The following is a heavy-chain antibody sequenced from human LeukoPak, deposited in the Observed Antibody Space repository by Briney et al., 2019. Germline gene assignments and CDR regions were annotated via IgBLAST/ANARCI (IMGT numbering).Heavy chain of an antibody. CDR1: GGSISSGDYY. D-gene: IGHD3-22*01. Sequence: PSETLSLTCTVSGGSISSGDYYWSWIRQPPGKGLEWIGYIYYSGSTYYNPSLKSRLTISVDTSKNQFSLKLSSVTAADTAVYYCARERGRYYDSSPNWGQGTLVTVPS. V-gene: IGHV4-30-4*01. J-gene: IGHJ4*02. CDR2: IYYSGST. CDR3: ARERGRYYDSSPN.